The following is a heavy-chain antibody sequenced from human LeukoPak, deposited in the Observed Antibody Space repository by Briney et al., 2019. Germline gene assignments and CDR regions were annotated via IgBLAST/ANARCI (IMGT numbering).Heavy chain of an antibody. Sequence: GGSLRLSCAASGFTFSNYWMSWVRQAPGKGLKWVANIKQDGSEKYYVDSVKGRFTISRDNAKNLLYLQMNSLRAEDTAVYYCAKDRSAGATDYWGQGTLVTVSS. CDR3: AKDRSAGATDY. J-gene: IGHJ4*02. V-gene: IGHV3-7*03. D-gene: IGHD1-26*01. CDR1: GFTFSNYW. CDR2: IKQDGSEK.